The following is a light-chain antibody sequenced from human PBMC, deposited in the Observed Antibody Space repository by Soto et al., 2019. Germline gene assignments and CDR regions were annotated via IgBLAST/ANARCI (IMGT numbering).Light chain of an antibody. CDR2: GAS. J-gene: IGKJ1*01. Sequence: EIVLTQSPGTLSLSPGERATLSCRASQSVSSNYLDWYQRKPGQAPRLLIYGASNRATGIPNRFGGRGSGTDFTLSNTSLEPEDCVVSYCQPYDSSPPSVGNGTKVEI. CDR1: QSVSSNY. CDR3: QPYDSSPPS. V-gene: IGKV3-20*01.